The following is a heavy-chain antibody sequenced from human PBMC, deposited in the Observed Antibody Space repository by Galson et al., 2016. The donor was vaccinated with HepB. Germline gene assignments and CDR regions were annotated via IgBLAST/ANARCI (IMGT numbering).Heavy chain of an antibody. CDR1: GDSFSSYY. Sequence: ETLSLTCSVYGDSFSSYYWSWIRQTPGKGLEWIGEINYYGSTNYDPSLKSRVTMSVDTSKNQISLKLNSVSATDTAVYYCARLSAGGTNGVDVWGQGTTVIVSS. D-gene: IGHD1-1*01. CDR3: ARLSAGGTNGVDV. V-gene: IGHV4-34*01. J-gene: IGHJ6*02. CDR2: INYYGST.